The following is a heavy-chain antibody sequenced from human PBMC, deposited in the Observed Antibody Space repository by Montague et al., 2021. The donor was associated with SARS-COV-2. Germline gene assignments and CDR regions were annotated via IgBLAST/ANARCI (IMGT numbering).Heavy chain of an antibody. CDR1: GGSISSGGYC. D-gene: IGHD5-12*01. J-gene: IGHJ5*02. V-gene: IGHV4-31*03. CDR2: IYNSGTT. Sequence: TLYLTCTVSGGSISSGGYCWNWIRQYPGKGLEWIGYIYNSGTTSYSPSLRSRATISIDTSKNLFSLKLTSVTAADTAVYYCARTVLYSGYDYSWFDPWGQGTPVTVSS. CDR3: ARTVLYSGYDYSWFDP.